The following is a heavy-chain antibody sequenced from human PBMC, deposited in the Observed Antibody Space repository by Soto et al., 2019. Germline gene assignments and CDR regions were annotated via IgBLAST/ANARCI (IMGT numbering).Heavy chain of an antibody. CDR1: GYTFTSYD. CDR3: ARGWTPSYVGSGSFDY. V-gene: IGHV1-8*01. J-gene: IGHJ4*02. D-gene: IGHD3-10*01. Sequence: QVQLVQSGAEVKKPGASVKVSCKASGYTFTSYDINWMRQATGQGLEWMGWMNPNSGITGSAQKFQGRVIMTRDTSISTAYMELSSLRSEDTAVYYCARGWTPSYVGSGSFDYWGQGTLVTVSS. CDR2: MNPNSGIT.